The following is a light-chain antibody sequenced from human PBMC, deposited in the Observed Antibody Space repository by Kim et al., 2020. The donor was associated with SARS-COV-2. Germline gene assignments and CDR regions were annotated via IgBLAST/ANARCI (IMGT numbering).Light chain of an antibody. CDR1: QSVESY. CDR3: QQSTDFPS. J-gene: IGKJ4*01. Sequence: DIQMTQSPSSLSASVGDRVTITCRASQSVESYLNWYQQKPGKAPKLLIYAASNLQGGVPSRFSGSGSETDFTLTINNLQPEDFATYYCQQSTDFPSFGGGTKVDIK. V-gene: IGKV1-39*01. CDR2: AAS.